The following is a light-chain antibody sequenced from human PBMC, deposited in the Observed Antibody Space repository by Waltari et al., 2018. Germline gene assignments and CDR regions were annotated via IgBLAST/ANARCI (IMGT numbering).Light chain of an antibody. Sequence: QSALTQPPSVSKSLGQSVTISCTGTSSDLGSYIGVSWYFQHPGTAPRLLIYDVRKRPPGVSDRFSGSKSGNTASLTISGLQAEDEADYYCCAYRSDNTFLFGGGTRLTVL. CDR1: SSDLGSYIG. CDR2: DVR. CDR3: CAYRSDNTFL. J-gene: IGLJ7*01. V-gene: IGLV2-18*02.